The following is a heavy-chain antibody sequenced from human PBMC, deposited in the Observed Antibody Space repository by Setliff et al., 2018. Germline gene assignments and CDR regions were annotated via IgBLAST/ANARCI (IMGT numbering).Heavy chain of an antibody. Sequence: PSETLSLTCTVSGGSITSGSLYWSWIRQPAGKKLEWIGRIHASGSPDYNPSFKSRVTISRDTSTNQFSLKLGSVTAADTAVYYCARERYFDWFFEDWGHGTLVTVLL. CDR3: ARERYFDWFFED. J-gene: IGHJ4*01. V-gene: IGHV4-61*02. D-gene: IGHD3-9*01. CDR2: IHASGSP. CDR1: GGSITSGSLY.